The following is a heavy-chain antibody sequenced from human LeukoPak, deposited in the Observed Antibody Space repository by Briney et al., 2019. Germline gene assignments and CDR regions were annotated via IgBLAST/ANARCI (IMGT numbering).Heavy chain of an antibody. CDR3: ARGPMIGYRFDY. J-gene: IGHJ4*02. V-gene: IGHV1-69*02. Sequence: SVKVSCKASGGTFSSYTISWVRQAPGQGLEWMGRIIPILGIANYAQKFQGGVTITADKSTSTAYMELSSLRSEDTAVYYCARGPMIGYRFDYWGQGTLVTVSS. CDR1: GGTFSSYT. D-gene: IGHD3-22*01. CDR2: IIPILGIA.